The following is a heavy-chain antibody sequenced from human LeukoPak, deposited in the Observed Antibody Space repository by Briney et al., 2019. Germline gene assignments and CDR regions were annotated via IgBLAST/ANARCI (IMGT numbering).Heavy chain of an antibody. D-gene: IGHD2-15*01. CDR3: AGARFLMRIVDY. V-gene: IGHV3-30*04. CDR2: ISYDGSNK. CDR1: GFTFSSYV. Sequence: GRSLRLSCAASGFTFSSYVMHWVRQAPGKGPEWVAVISYDGSNKYYADSVKGRFTISRDNSKNTLYLQMNSLRAEDTAVYYCAGARFLMRIVDYWGQGTLVTVSS. J-gene: IGHJ4*02.